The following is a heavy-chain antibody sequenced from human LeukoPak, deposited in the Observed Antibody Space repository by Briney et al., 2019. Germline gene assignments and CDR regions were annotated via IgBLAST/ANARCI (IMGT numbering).Heavy chain of an antibody. V-gene: IGHV3-33*01. CDR2: IWYDGSNK. Sequence: GGSLRLSCAASGFTFSRYGMHWVRQAPGKGLEWVAVIWYDGSNKYYADSVKGRFTISRDNSKNTLYLQMNSLRAEDTAVYYCAREHYYGSGSYRYNDYWGQGTLVTVSS. CDR1: GFTFSRYG. J-gene: IGHJ4*02. CDR3: AREHYYGSGSYRYNDY. D-gene: IGHD3-10*01.